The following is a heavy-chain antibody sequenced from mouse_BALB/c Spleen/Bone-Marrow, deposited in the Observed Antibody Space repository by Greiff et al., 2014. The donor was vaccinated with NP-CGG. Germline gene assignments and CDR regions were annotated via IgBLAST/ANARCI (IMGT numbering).Heavy chain of an antibody. CDR1: GFNIKDTY. CDR3: APYYYGSSQFAY. J-gene: IGHJ3*01. D-gene: IGHD1-1*01. Sequence: VQLKESGAELVKPGASVKLSCTASGFNIKDTYMHWAKQRPEQGLEWIGRIDPANGNTKYDPKFQGKATITADTSSNTAYLQLSSLTSEDTAVYYCAPYYYGSSQFAYRGQGTLVTVSA. V-gene: IGHV14-3*02. CDR2: IDPANGNT.